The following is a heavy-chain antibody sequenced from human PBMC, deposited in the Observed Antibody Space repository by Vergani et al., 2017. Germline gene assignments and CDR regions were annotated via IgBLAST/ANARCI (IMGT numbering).Heavy chain of an antibody. D-gene: IGHD6-6*01. CDR2: ISWNSGSI. CDR1: GFTFDDYA. V-gene: IGHV3-9*01. Sequence: EVQLVESGGGLVQPGRSLRLSCAASGFTFDDYAMHWVRQAQGKGLEWVSGISWNSGSIGYADSVKGRFTISRDNAKNSLYLQMNSLRAEDTALSYCAKDSTARSSSYSLFDYWGQGTLVTVSS. J-gene: IGHJ4*02. CDR3: AKDSTARSSSYSLFDY.